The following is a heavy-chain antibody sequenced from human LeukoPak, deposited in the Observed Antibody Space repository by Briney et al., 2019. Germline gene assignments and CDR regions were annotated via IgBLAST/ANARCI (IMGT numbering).Heavy chain of an antibody. CDR1: GFTFSSYW. CDR3: ARDTTVVVVPAAIGDFDY. V-gene: IGHV3-74*01. Sequence: PGGSLRLSCAASGFTFSSYWMHWVRQAPGKGLVRVSRINSDGSSTSYADSVKGRFTISRDNAKNTLYLQMNSLRAEDTAVYYCARDTTVVVVPAAIGDFDYWGQGTLVTVSS. CDR2: INSDGSST. J-gene: IGHJ4*02. D-gene: IGHD2-2*02.